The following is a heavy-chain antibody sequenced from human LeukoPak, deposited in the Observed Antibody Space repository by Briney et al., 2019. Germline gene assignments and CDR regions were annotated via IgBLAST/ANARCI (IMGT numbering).Heavy chain of an antibody. CDR2: ISLNSGSI. V-gene: IGHV3-9*03. CDR3: AKEVYYYDSSGYRSFDY. J-gene: IGHJ4*02. CDR1: GFTFDDYA. D-gene: IGHD3-22*01. Sequence: PGGSLRLSCAASGFTFDDYAMHRVRQAPGKGLEWVSGISLNSGSIGYADSVKGRFTISRDNAKNSLYLQMNSLRDEDMALYYCAKEVYYYDSSGYRSFDYWGQGTLVTVSS.